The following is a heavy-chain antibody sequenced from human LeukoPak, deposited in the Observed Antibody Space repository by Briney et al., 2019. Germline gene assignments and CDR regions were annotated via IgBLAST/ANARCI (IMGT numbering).Heavy chain of an antibody. CDR2: ISGSGGST. CDR3: AEDLGRYGDYDY. D-gene: IGHD4-17*01. V-gene: IGHV3-23*01. J-gene: IGHJ4*02. CDR1: GFTFSSYA. Sequence: PGGSLRLSCAASGFTFSSYAMSWVRQAPGKGLEWVSAISGSGGSTYYADSVKGRFTISRDNSKNTLYLQMNSLRAEDTAVYYCAEDLGRYGDYDYWGQGTLVTVSS.